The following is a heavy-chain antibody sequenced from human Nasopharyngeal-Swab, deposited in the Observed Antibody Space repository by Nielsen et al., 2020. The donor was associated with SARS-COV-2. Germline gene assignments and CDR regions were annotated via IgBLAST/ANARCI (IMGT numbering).Heavy chain of an antibody. CDR3: ARVDVSGFYYYGLDV. Sequence: PGKALEWLAVIFWDDDKWYSPSLEGRLTITKDTTKNQVVLRMTNVDPVDTGTYYCARVDVSGFYYYGLDVWGQGTTVTV. D-gene: IGHD5-12*01. V-gene: IGHV2-5*02. J-gene: IGHJ6*02. CDR2: IFWDDDK.